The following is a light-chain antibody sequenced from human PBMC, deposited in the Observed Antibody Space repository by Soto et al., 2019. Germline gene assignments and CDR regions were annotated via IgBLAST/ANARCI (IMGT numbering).Light chain of an antibody. Sequence: QAVVTQPASVSGSPGQSITISCTGTSSDVGGYNYVSCYQHHPGKAPKVIIFDVINRPSGVSNRFSGSKSGNTASLTISGLQAEDEADYYCSSYTRSSPHVAFGGGTKLTFL. CDR1: SSDVGGYNY. CDR3: SSYTRSSPHVA. V-gene: IGLV2-14*03. CDR2: DVI. J-gene: IGLJ2*01.